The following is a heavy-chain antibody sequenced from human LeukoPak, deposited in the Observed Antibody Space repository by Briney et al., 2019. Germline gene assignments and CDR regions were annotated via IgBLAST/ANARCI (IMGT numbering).Heavy chain of an antibody. D-gene: IGHD4-17*01. V-gene: IGHV4-31*03. CDR3: ARVRSAYGDYGDWFDP. J-gene: IGHJ5*02. Sequence: SQTLSLTCTVSGVSISSGGYYWSWIRQHPGKGLEWIGYIFYSGSTYYNPSLKSRVTISLDTSKNQFSLKLSSVTAADTAVYYCARVRSAYGDYGDWFDPWGQGTLVTVSS. CDR1: GVSISSGGYY. CDR2: IFYSGST.